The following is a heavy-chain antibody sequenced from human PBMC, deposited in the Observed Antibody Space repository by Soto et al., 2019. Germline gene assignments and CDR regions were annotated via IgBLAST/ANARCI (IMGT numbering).Heavy chain of an antibody. J-gene: IGHJ6*02. CDR2: IKQDGSEK. D-gene: IGHD3-10*01. Sequence: GSLRLSCAASGFTFSSYWMSWVRQAPGKGLEWVANIKQDGSEKYYVDSVKGRFTISRDNAKNSLYLQMNSLRAEDTAVYYCASQYYYGSGSYYNPLRYYGMDVWGQGTTVTVS. CDR1: GFTFSSYW. V-gene: IGHV3-7*01. CDR3: ASQYYYGSGSYYNPLRYYGMDV.